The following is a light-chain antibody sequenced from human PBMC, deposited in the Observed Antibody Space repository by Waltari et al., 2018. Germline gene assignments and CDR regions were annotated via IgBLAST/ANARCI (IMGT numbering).Light chain of an antibody. V-gene: IGKV3-11*01. CDR3: QQRSNWPLT. J-gene: IGKJ4*01. CDR1: QNLSSY. CDR2: DAS. Sequence: EIVLTQSPATPSLSPGARATLSCRASQNLSSYFAWYQQKPGQPPRLPIYDASNRAAGIPARFSGTGSGTDFTLTISSLEPEDFVVYYCQQRSNWPLTFGGGTKVEI.